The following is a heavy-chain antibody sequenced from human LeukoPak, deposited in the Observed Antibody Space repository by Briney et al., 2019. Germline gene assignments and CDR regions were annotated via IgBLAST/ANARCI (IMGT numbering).Heavy chain of an antibody. CDR1: GFTFSDYY. CDR3: VREFCSGGTCYNDY. D-gene: IGHD2-15*01. V-gene: IGHV3-11*04. Sequence: GGSLRLSCEASGFTFSDYYMKWIRQASGEGLEWVSYISSSGTIIYYRDSVKGRFTISRDNAKNSLFLQMNSLRAEDTAVYYSVREFCSGGTCYNDYWGQGTVVTVSS. J-gene: IGHJ4*02. CDR2: ISSSGTII.